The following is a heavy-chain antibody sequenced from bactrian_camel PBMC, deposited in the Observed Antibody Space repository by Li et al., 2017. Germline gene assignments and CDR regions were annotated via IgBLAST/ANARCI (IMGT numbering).Heavy chain of an antibody. CDR2: IYTSSGRL. J-gene: IGHJ4*01. D-gene: IGHD6*01. CDR1: RSTASSNV. CDR3: VQDAGWGSNIDCGRTWYQYKF. Sequence: VQLVESGGGSVQAGGSLRLSCEVSRSTASSNVIGWFRQAPGKEREGVASIYTSSGRLAYADSVKGRLTISQDKAKNTVHLQMNSLKPGDTATYYCVQDAGWGSNIDCGRTWYQYKFWGQGTQVTVS. V-gene: IGHV3S40*01.